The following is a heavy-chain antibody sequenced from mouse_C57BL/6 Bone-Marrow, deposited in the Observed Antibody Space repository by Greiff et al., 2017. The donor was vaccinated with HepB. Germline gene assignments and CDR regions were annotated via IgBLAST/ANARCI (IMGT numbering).Heavy chain of an antibody. V-gene: IGHV1-55*01. CDR2: IYPGSGST. Sequence: QVQLQQSGAELVKPGASVKMSCKASGYTFTSYWITWVQQRPGQGLEWIGDIYPGSGSTNYNEKFKSKATLTVDTSSSPAYMQLSSLTSEDSAVYYCASLLTTVVAPYYFDYWGQGTTLTVSS. CDR1: GYTFTSYW. J-gene: IGHJ2*01. CDR3: ASLLTTVVAPYYFDY. D-gene: IGHD1-1*01.